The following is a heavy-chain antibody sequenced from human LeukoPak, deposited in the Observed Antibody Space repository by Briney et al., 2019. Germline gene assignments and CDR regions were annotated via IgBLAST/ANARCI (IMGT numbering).Heavy chain of an antibody. CDR3: ARQSLCLDY. J-gene: IGHJ4*02. CDR2: TSGNNGNT. CDR1: GYTFTSYG. V-gene: IGHV1-18*01. D-gene: IGHD2/OR15-2a*01. Sequence: GASVKVSCKASGYTFTSYGISWVRQAPGQGFEWMGWTSGNNGNTKYAQKFQGRMTMTTDTSTSTAYMELRSLRSDDTAVYYCARQSLCLDYWGQGTLVTVSS.